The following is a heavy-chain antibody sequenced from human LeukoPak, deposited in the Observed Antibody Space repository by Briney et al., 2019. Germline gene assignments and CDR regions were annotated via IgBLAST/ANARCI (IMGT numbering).Heavy chain of an antibody. Sequence: PGGSLRLSCAASGFTFSNAWMSWVRQAPGKGLEWVGRIKSKTDGGTTDYAAPVKGRFTISRDDSKNTLYLQMNSLKTEDTAVYYCTTDHFESVATMNPLVSYWGQGTLVTVSS. CDR3: TTDHFESVATMNPLVSY. CDR1: GFTFSNAW. J-gene: IGHJ4*02. D-gene: IGHD5-12*01. CDR2: IKSKTDGGTT. V-gene: IGHV3-15*01.